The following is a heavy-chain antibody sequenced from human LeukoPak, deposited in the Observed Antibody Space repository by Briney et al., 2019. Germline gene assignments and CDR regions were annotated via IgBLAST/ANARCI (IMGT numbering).Heavy chain of an antibody. CDR2: ISYDGSNK. Sequence: GGSLRLSCAASGFTFSSYAMHWVRQAPGKGLEWVAVISYDGSNKYYADSVKGRFTISRDNSKNTLYLQMNSLRAEDTAVYYCARDHLNGSSWYYWYYYYGMDVWGQGTTVTVSS. CDR1: GFTFSSYA. CDR3: ARDHLNGSSWYYWYYYYGMDV. J-gene: IGHJ6*02. D-gene: IGHD6-13*01. V-gene: IGHV3-30*04.